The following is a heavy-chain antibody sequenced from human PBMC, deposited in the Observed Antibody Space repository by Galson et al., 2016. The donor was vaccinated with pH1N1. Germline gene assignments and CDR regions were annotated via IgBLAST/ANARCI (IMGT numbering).Heavy chain of an antibody. CDR2: INPIGCMA. CDR1: GYTFTSYY. D-gene: IGHD1-26*01. Sequence: SVKVSCKASGYTFTSYYFHWVRQAPGLGLQWMGVINPIGCMATYTQNFQDRLTMTVDASTSTVYMELTSLRSEDTAVYYCVRDLGRLRDFWGQGTLVTVSS. CDR3: VRDLGRLRDF. V-gene: IGHV1-46*01. J-gene: IGHJ4*02.